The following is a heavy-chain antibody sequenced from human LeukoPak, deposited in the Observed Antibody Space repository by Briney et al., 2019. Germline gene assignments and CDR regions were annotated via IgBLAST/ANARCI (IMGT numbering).Heavy chain of an antibody. CDR1: GFTFSNFN. Sequence: GGSLRLSCAASGFTFSNFNMNWVRQAPGKGLEWVSVIYSGGSTYYADSVKGRFTISRDNSKNTLYLQMNSLRAEDTAVYYCARVEMATVYDYWGQGTLVTVSS. CDR3: ARVEMATVYDY. J-gene: IGHJ4*02. CDR2: IYSGGST. V-gene: IGHV3-66*01. D-gene: IGHD5-24*01.